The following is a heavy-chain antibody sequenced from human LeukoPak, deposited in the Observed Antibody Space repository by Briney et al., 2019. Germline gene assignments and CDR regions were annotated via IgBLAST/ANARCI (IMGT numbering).Heavy chain of an antibody. CDR3: ARRDGYDSTTFDY. V-gene: IGHV5-51*01. Sequence: GESLKISCKGSGYRFTSYWIAWVRQMPGKGLEWMGIIYPGDSDTRYSPSFQGQVTIAADKFISTAYLQWSRLKASDTAMYYCARRDGYDSTTFDYWGQGTLVTVSS. D-gene: IGHD5-24*01. CDR1: GYRFTSYW. J-gene: IGHJ4*02. CDR2: IYPGDSDT.